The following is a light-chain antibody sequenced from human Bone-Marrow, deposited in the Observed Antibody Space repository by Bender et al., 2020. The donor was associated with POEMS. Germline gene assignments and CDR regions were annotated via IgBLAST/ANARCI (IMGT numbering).Light chain of an antibody. V-gene: IGLV2-11*01. Sequence: QSALTQPPSASGSPGQSVTISCTGTSSDVGNYDYVSWYRQHPGKAPQLMIYDVTKRPSGVPDRFSGSKSGNTASLTISGLQAEDEADYFCCSYAGGYTLIFGGGTKLTVL. CDR2: DVT. CDR3: CSYAGGYTLI. CDR1: SSDVGNYDY. J-gene: IGLJ2*01.